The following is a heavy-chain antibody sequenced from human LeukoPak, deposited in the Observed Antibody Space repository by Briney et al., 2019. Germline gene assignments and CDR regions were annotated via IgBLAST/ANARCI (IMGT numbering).Heavy chain of an antibody. V-gene: IGHV1-18*01. CDR1: GYTFTSYG. Sequence: ASVKVSCKASGYTFTSYGISWVRQAPGQGLEWMGWISAYNGNTNYAQKHQGRVTMTTDTSTSTAYMELRSLRSDDTAVYYCAREAIGYCSSTSCHPGGMDVWGQGTTVTVSS. CDR3: AREAIGYCSSTSCHPGGMDV. D-gene: IGHD2-2*01. J-gene: IGHJ6*02. CDR2: ISAYNGNT.